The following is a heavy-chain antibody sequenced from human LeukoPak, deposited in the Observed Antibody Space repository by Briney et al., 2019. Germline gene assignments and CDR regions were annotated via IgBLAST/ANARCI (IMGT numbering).Heavy chain of an antibody. CDR3: ARVYDSSGYYNQNHDY. V-gene: IGHV3-21*01. CDR2: ISSSSSYI. CDR1: GFTFGSYS. Sequence: GXSXRLSCAASGFTFGSYSMNWVRQAPGKGLEWVSSISSSSSYIYYADSVKGRFTISRDNAKNSLYLQMNSLRAEDTAVYYCARVYDSSGYYNQNHDYWGQGTLVTVSS. D-gene: IGHD3-22*01. J-gene: IGHJ4*02.